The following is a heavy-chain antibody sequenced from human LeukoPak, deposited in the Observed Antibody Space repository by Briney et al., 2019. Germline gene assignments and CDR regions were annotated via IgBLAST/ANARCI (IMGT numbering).Heavy chain of an antibody. CDR3: TRHPSYYDSSGYYSDFDY. Sequence: GGSLRLSCAAFGFTFSGSAMHWVRQASGKGLEWVGRIRSKANSYATAYAASVKGRFTISRDDSKNTAYLRMNSLKTEDTAVYYCTRHPSYYDSSGYYSDFDYWGQGTLVTVSS. CDR2: IRSKANSYAT. D-gene: IGHD3-22*01. V-gene: IGHV3-73*01. J-gene: IGHJ4*02. CDR1: GFTFSGSA.